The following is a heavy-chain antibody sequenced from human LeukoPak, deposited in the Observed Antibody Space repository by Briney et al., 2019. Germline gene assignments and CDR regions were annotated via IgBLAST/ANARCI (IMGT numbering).Heavy chain of an antibody. J-gene: IGHJ3*02. D-gene: IGHD5-24*01. Sequence: GGSLRLSCAASGFTFSRYAMHWVRQAPGKGLEWVAVISYDGSNKYYADSVKGRFTISRDNSKNTLYLQMNSLRAEDTAVYYCAREGMATLGAFDIWGQGTMVTVSS. CDR2: ISYDGSNK. CDR1: GFTFSRYA. V-gene: IGHV3-30-3*01. CDR3: AREGMATLGAFDI.